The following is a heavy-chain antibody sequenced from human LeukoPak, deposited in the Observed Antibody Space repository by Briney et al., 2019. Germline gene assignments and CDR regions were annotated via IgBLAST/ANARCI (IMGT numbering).Heavy chain of an antibody. Sequence: GGSLRLSCAGSGFSISDHWMSWVRQAPGRGLEWVGRIKSKVDGETTHYAAPVKGRFTISRDESKNTLYLQMNSLRAEDTAVYYCTLIKGWGSGSYYVDYWGQGTLVTVSS. CDR2: IKSKVDGETT. V-gene: IGHV3-15*01. CDR3: TLIKGWGSGSYYVDY. CDR1: GFSISDHW. D-gene: IGHD3-10*01. J-gene: IGHJ4*02.